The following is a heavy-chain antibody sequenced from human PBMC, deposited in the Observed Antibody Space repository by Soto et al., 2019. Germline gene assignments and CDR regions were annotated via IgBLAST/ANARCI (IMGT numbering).Heavy chain of an antibody. V-gene: IGHV3-23*01. J-gene: IGHJ4*02. CDR1: GFTFSSYA. CDR3: AKSSGWFHPFDY. CDR2: ISGSGGST. D-gene: IGHD6-19*01. Sequence: EVQLLESGGGLVQPGGSLRLSCAASGFTFSSYALRWVRQAPGKGLEWVSVISGSGGSTYYADSVKGRFTISRDNSKNTLYLQMNSLRADDTAVYYCAKSSGWFHPFDYWGQGTLVTVSS.